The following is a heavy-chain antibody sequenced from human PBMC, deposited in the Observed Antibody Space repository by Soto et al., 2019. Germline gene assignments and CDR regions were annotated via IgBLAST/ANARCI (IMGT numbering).Heavy chain of an antibody. CDR1: GGSVSSGSYY. V-gene: IGHV4-61*01. CDR3: ASWEDYYYYGMDV. Sequence: KRSETLSLTCTVSGGSVSSGSYYWSWIRQPPGKGLEWTGYIYYSGSTNYNPSLKSRVTISVDTSKNQFSLELSSVTAADTAVYYCASWEDYYYYGMDVWGQGTTVTVSS. D-gene: IGHD1-26*01. CDR2: IYYSGST. J-gene: IGHJ6*02.